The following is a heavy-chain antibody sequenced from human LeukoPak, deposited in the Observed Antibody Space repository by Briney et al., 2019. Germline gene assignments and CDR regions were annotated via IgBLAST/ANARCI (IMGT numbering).Heavy chain of an antibody. J-gene: IGHJ5*02. CDR2: IIPIFDTA. CDR3: ARAPIQTSAFNWFDP. V-gene: IGHV1-69*13. Sequence: ASVKVSCKASGGSFSSYAISWVRQSPGQGLEWMGGIIPIFDTANYAQKFQCRVTITADESTSTAYMELSSLRSEDTAVYYCARAPIQTSAFNWFDPWGQGTLVTVSS. CDR1: GGSFSSYA.